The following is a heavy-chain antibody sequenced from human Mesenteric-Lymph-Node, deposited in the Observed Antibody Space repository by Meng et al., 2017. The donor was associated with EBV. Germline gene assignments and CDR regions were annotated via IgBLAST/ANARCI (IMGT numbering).Heavy chain of an antibody. Sequence: LELPDVGPRRVKPLETLSITWPVSGGSISNSNFYWGWIRQPPGKGLEWIGSIVHSGSTYYNPSRKSRVTVSVDTSKNQFSLKLNSVTTADTAMYYCARPRRWLQSEFDFWGPGTLVTVSS. J-gene: IGHJ4*02. D-gene: IGHD5-24*01. V-gene: IGHV4-39*01. CDR3: ARPRRWLQSEFDF. CDR2: IVHSGST. CDR1: GGSISNSNFY.